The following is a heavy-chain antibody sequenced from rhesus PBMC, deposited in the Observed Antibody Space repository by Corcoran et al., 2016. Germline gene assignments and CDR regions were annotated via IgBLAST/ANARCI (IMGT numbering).Heavy chain of an antibody. Sequence: QLQLQESGPGLVKPSETLSLTCAVSGGSISSNYWSWIRQPPGKGLEWIGLISGSGGSTDYSPSLKSRVTISQDTSKNQFSLELSSVTAADTAVYYCARGIAGTTSLYIDLWGPGTPITISS. J-gene: IGHJ2*01. CDR3: ARGIAGTTSLYIDL. D-gene: IGHD1-20*01. V-gene: IGHV4-173*01. CDR2: ISGSGGST. CDR1: GGSISSNY.